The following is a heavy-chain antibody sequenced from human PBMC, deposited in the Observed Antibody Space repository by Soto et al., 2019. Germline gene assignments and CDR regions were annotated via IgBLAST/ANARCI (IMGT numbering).Heavy chain of an antibody. CDR1: GFTFDDYA. D-gene: IGHD5-12*01. J-gene: IGHJ4*02. Sequence: EVQLVESGGGLVQPGRSLRISCAASGFTFDDYALHWVRQAQGKGLKWVSGISWNSGSIVYGDSVKGRFTISRDNANNSLYLQMNSLRAEDTALYYCAKETSIVATISFDEWGQGTLVTVSS. CDR2: ISWNSGSI. V-gene: IGHV3-9*01. CDR3: AKETSIVATISFDE.